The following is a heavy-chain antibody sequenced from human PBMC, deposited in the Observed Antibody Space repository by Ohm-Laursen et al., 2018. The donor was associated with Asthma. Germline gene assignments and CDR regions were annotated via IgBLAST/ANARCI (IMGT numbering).Heavy chain of an antibody. Sequence: SLRLSCAASGFTFGSYSMNWVRQVPGKGLEWVSSIGFGGGYISYADSVKGRFTISRDNSKNTLYLQMNSLRAEDTAVYYCAKALTPYVHINYFDYWGQGTLVTVSS. J-gene: IGHJ4*02. V-gene: IGHV3-23*01. CDR3: AKALTPYVHINYFDY. CDR2: IGFGGGYI. CDR1: GFTFGSYS. D-gene: IGHD2-21*01.